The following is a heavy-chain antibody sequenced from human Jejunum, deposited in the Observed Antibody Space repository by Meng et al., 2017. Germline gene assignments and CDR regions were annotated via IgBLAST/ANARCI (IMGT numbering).Heavy chain of an antibody. V-gene: IGHV3-74*01. CDR2: INSDGSTT. J-gene: IGHJ3*01. CDR1: GFAFSRYW. D-gene: IGHD3-16*01. Sequence: GESLKISCAASGFAFSRYWMHWVRQAPGKGLVWVSRINSDGSTTTYADSVKGRFTISRDNAKNTLYLQMSSLRAEDTAVYYCAKAPYTYGAWALDVWGQGTMVTVSS. CDR3: AKAPYTYGAWALDV.